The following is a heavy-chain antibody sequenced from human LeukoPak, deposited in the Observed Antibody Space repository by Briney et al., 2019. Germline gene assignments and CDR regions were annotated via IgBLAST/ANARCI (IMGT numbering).Heavy chain of an antibody. J-gene: IGHJ6*02. CDR1: GFTFSTYA. CDR2: ISGSGVST. Sequence: GGSLRLSCAASGFTFSTYAMSWVRQAPGKGLEWVSAISGSGVSTYYADSVKGRFTISRDSSKNTLYLQMNSLRAEDTAVYYCATGYLAAYCGGDCYSPYYYPMDVWGQGTTVTVSS. V-gene: IGHV3-23*01. CDR3: ATGYLAAYCGGDCYSPYYYPMDV. D-gene: IGHD2-21*02.